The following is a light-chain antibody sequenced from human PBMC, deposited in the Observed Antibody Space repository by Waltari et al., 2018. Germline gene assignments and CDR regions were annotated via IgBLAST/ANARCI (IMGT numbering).Light chain of an antibody. J-gene: IGLJ3*02. CDR2: RNN. CDR3: AAWDDSLSGPV. Sequence: QSVLPHPPSASGTPGQRVTTSCSGSSSTIGSTSVYWYQQLPGTAPKLLIYRNNQRPSGVPDRFSGSKSGTSASLAISGLRSEDEADYYCAAWDDSLSGPVFGGGTKLTVL. CDR1: SSTIGSTS. V-gene: IGLV1-47*01.